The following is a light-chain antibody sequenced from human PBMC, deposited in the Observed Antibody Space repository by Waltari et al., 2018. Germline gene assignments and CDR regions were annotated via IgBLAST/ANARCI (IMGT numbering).Light chain of an antibody. CDR1: QSVSRF. Sequence: EVVMTQSPATLSVSPGERATLPCRASQSVSRFVAWYQQKPGQAPRLLIYGASTRATGIPARFSGSGSGTEFTLTISSLQSEDFAVYYCQQYNDWPPLTFGGGTKVEIK. V-gene: IGKV3-15*01. CDR3: QQYNDWPPLT. CDR2: GAS. J-gene: IGKJ4*01.